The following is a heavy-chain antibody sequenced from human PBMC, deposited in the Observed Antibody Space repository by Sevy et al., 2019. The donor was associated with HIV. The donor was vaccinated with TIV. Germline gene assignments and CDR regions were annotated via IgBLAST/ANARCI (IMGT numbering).Heavy chain of an antibody. CDR3: ARGKSGYGYALNY. Sequence: GGSLRLSCAASGFTVNSNYMTWVRQAPGKGLEGVSVMHSDDTTYHADSVKDRFTISRDNFKNTLYLHMSSLRAEDTAVYYCARGKSGYGYALNYWGQGTLVTVSS. V-gene: IGHV3-66*01. D-gene: IGHD5-18*01. CDR2: MHSDDTT. J-gene: IGHJ4*02. CDR1: GFTVNSNY.